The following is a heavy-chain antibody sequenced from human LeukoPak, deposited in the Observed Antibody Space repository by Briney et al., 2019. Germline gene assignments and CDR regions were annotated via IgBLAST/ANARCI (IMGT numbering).Heavy chain of an antibody. V-gene: IGHV4-30-4*07. CDR2: IYHSGST. CDR3: ARESSYYDILTGYLPEYYFDY. Sequence: PSETLSLTCAVSGASISRGGYSWNWIRQPPGKGLEWIGHIYHSGSTYYNPSLKSRVTISVDTSKNQFSLRLSSVTAADTAVYYCARESSYYDILTGYLPEYYFDYWGQGTLVTVSS. CDR1: GASISRGGYS. J-gene: IGHJ4*02. D-gene: IGHD3-9*01.